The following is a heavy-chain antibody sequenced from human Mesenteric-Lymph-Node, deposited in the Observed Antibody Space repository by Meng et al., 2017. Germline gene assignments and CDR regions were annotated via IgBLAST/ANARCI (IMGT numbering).Heavy chain of an antibody. Sequence: GSLRLSCTVSGDSVTSNYHWGWIRQSPGKGLEWIGNIYTSGSTYYNPSLQSRISMSVDMSKNQFSLKLRSLTAADTAVYYCARDPLSPYDYGDQSGIDYWGQGTLVTVSS. CDR2: IYTSGST. CDR3: ARDPLSPYDYGDQSGIDY. V-gene: IGHV4-39*07. J-gene: IGHJ4*02. CDR1: GDSVTSNYH. D-gene: IGHD4-17*01.